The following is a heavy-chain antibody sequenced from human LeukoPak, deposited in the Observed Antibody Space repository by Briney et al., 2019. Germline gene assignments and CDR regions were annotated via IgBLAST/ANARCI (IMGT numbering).Heavy chain of an antibody. D-gene: IGHD1-1*01. CDR3: ARDSDWNTVNYYYGMDV. V-gene: IGHV1-2*02. Sequence: GASVKVSCKASGYTFTGYYMHWVRQAPGQGLEWMGWINPNSGGTNYAQKFQGRVTMTRDTSISTAYMELSRLRSDDTAVYYCARDSDWNTVNYYYGMDVWGKGTTVTVSS. J-gene: IGHJ6*04. CDR2: INPNSGGT. CDR1: GYTFTGYY.